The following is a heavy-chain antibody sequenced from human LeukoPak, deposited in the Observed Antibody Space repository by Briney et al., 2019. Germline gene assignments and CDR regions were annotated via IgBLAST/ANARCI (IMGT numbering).Heavy chain of an antibody. D-gene: IGHD6-19*01. CDR1: GFTFSSYA. CDR2: ISGSGGST. CDR3: ANKVQQWLLSHLDY. Sequence: GGSLRLSCAASGFTFSSYAMSWVRQAPGKGLEWVSAISGSGGSTYYADSVKGRFTISRDNSKNTLYLQMNSLRAEDTAVYYCANKVQQWLLSHLDYWGQGTLVTVSS. J-gene: IGHJ4*02. V-gene: IGHV3-23*01.